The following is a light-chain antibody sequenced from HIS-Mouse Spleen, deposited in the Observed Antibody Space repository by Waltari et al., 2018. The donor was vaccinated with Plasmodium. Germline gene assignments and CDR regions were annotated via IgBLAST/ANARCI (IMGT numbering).Light chain of an antibody. CDR3: QSADSSGTPNWV. Sequence: SYELTQPPSVSVSPGQTARITCSGDALPKQYAYWYQQKPGQAPVLGIYKEMGRASGIPERVSGSSSGTTVTLTISGVQAEDEADYYCQSADSSGTPNWVFGGGTKLTVL. V-gene: IGLV3-25*03. CDR2: KEM. CDR1: ALPKQY. J-gene: IGLJ3*02.